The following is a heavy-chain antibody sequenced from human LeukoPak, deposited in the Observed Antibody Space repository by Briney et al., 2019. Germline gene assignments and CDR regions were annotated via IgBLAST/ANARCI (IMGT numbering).Heavy chain of an antibody. Sequence: GGSLRLSCAASGFTFSDYYMNWIRQAPGKGLEWVSYISGSGTTTYYADSVKGRFTISRDNAKNSLYLQMNSLGAEDTAVYYCARDRGYGGNRLETFDIWGQGTMVTVSS. CDR3: ARDRGYGGNRLETFDI. D-gene: IGHD4-23*01. CDR1: GFTFSDYY. V-gene: IGHV3-11*01. J-gene: IGHJ3*02. CDR2: ISGSGTTT.